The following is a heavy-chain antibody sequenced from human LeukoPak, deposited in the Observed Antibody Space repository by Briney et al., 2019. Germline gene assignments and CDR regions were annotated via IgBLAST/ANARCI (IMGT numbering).Heavy chain of an antibody. CDR3: TRDYYYDSSGYP. V-gene: IGHV3-49*04. Sequence: GGSLRLSCAACGFTFGGSWMDWVRQAPGKGLEGVGFIRSKAYGGTTEYAASVKGRFTISRDDSKSIAYLQMNSLKTEDTAVYYCTRDYYYDSSGYPWGQGTLVTVSS. J-gene: IGHJ4*02. D-gene: IGHD3-22*01. CDR2: IRSKAYGGTT. CDR1: GFTFGGSW.